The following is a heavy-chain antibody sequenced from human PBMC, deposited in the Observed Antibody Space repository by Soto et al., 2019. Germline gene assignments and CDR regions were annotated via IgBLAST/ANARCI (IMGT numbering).Heavy chain of an antibody. J-gene: IGHJ4*02. D-gene: IGHD6-6*01. CDR3: AKARLAGGFDY. V-gene: IGHV3-21*04. Sequence: PGGSLRLSCAASGISFSDYHMNWVRQAPGKGLEWVASITPSGRFIYYADSVEGRFIISRDNTKNTLFLQMNSLRGDDTAVYYCAKARLAGGFDYWGQGTLVTVSS. CDR1: GISFSDYH. CDR2: ITPSGRFI.